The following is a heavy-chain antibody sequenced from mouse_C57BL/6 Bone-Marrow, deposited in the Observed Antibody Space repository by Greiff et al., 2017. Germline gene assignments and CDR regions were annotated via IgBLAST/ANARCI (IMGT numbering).Heavy chain of an antibody. Sequence: VQLQESGAELARPGASVKMSCKASGYTFTSYTMHWVKQRPGQGLEWIGYINPSSGYTKYNQKFKDKATLTADKSSSTAYMQLSSLTSEDSAVYYCARRELTGVWYFDVWGTGTTVTVSS. CDR1: GYTFTSYT. J-gene: IGHJ1*03. D-gene: IGHD1-1*01. CDR3: ARRELTGVWYFDV. V-gene: IGHV1-4*01. CDR2: INPSSGYT.